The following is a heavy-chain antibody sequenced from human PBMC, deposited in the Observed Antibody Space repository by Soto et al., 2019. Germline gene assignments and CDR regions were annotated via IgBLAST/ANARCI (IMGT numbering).Heavy chain of an antibody. J-gene: IGHJ4*02. CDR2: ISGSGGNT. D-gene: IGHD5-12*01. Sequence: GGSLRLSCAASGFTFSTYDMSWVRQAPGKGLEWVSGISGSGGNTYYADSVKGRFTISRDNSKNTLYLQMNSLRAEDTAIYYCAKGSVEMATNAYFDYWGQGTLVTVSS. CDR1: GFTFSTYD. V-gene: IGHV3-23*01. CDR3: AKGSVEMATNAYFDY.